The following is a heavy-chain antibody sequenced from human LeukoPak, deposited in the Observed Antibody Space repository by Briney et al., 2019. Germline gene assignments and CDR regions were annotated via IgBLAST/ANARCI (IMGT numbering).Heavy chain of an antibody. CDR2: INPSGGST. J-gene: IGHJ4*02. Sequence: ASVKVSCKASGYTFTSYYMHWVRQAPGQGLEWMGIINPSGGSTSYAQKFQGRVTMTRDTSTSTVYMELTSLRSEDTAVYYCARAPIGDYYVDYWGQGTLVTVSS. V-gene: IGHV1-46*01. D-gene: IGHD4-17*01. CDR3: ARAPIGDYYVDY. CDR1: GYTFTSYY.